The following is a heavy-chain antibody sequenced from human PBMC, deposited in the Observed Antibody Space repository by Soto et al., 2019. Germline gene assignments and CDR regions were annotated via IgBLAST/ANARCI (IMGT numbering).Heavy chain of an antibody. CDR1: GGSISSGGYS. D-gene: IGHD6-19*01. CDR3: ARGGLLPDY. J-gene: IGHJ4*02. Sequence: SETLSLTCAVSGGSISSGGYSWSWIRQPPGKGLEWIGYISHSGSTYYNPSLESRVTISVDRSKNQFSLKLSFVTAADTAVYYCARGGLLPDYWGQGTLVTVSS. V-gene: IGHV4-30-2*01. CDR2: ISHSGST.